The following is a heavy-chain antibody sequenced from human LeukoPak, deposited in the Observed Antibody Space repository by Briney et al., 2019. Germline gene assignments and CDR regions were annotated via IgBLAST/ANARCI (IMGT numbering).Heavy chain of an antibody. CDR1: VGSISSGYYY. CDR2: IYYSGST. Sequence: PSETLSLTCTVSVGSISSGYYYWSWIRQPPGKGLEWIGYIYYSGSTYYNPSLKSRVTISVDTSKNQFSLKLSSVTAADTAVYYCARALEDHFDYWGQGTLVTVSS. CDR3: ARALEDHFDY. J-gene: IGHJ4*02. V-gene: IGHV4-30-4*01. D-gene: IGHD1-1*01.